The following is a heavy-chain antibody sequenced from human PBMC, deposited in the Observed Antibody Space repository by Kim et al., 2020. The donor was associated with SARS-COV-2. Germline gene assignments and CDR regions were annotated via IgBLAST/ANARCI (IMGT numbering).Heavy chain of an antibody. CDR3: AVHLMPDLMQHITMIVVVPRWFDP. V-gene: IGHV4-39*01. D-gene: IGHD3-22*01. Sequence: SETLSLTCTVSGGSISSSSYYWGWIRQPPGKGLEWIGSTYYSGSTYYNPSLKSRVTISVDTSKNQFTLKLSSVTAADTAVYYCAVHLMPDLMQHITMIVVVPRWFDPWGQGTLVTVSS. CDR1: GGSISSSSYY. J-gene: IGHJ5*02. CDR2: TYYSGST.